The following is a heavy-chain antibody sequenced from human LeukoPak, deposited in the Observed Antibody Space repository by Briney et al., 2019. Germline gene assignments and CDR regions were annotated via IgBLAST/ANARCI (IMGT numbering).Heavy chain of an antibody. J-gene: IGHJ5*02. V-gene: IGHV3-66*01. CDR3: AKESYDILTGYYKNWFDP. CDR2: IYSGGST. CDR1: GFTVKTNY. D-gene: IGHD3-9*01. Sequence: GGSLRLSCAASGFTVKTNYMSWVRQAPGKGLEWVSVIYSGGSTYYAESVKGRFTISRDNSKNTLYLQMNSVRAEDTAVYYCAKESYDILTGYYKNWFDPWGQGTLVTVSS.